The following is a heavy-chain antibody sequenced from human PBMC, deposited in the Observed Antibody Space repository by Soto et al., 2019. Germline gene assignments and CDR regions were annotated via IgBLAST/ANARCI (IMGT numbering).Heavy chain of an antibody. CDR1: GGSISSYY. CDR3: ARRYGGAFDI. CDR2: IYYSGST. J-gene: IGHJ3*02. D-gene: IGHD3-10*01. Sequence: QVQLQESGPGLVKPSETLSLTCTVSGGSISSYYWSWIRQPPGKGLEWIGYIYYSGSTNYNPSLKSRGPISVDTSKNQLSLKLSSVTAADTAVYYCARRYGGAFDIWGQGTMVTVSS. V-gene: IGHV4-59*08.